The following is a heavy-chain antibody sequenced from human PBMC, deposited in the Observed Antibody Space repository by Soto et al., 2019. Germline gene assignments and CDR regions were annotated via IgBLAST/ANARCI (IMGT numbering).Heavy chain of an antibody. V-gene: IGHV3-74*03. CDR3: ASGDRGGFDF. D-gene: IGHD3-10*01. CDR1: GFTFDYYW. Sequence: EVQLVESGGGLVQPGESLRLSCAASGFTFDYYWMHWVRQAPGKGLVWVSRVHSGGTTTTYADSVKGRFTISRDNARNTVSLQMSSLRAEDTAILYCASGDRGGFDFWGHGTMVTVSS. CDR2: VHSGGTTT. J-gene: IGHJ3*01.